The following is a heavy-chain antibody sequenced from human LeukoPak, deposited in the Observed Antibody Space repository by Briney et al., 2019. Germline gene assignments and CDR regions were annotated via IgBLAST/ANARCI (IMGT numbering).Heavy chain of an antibody. CDR2: ITGSGGIT. Sequence: GGSLRLSCAASGFTFSSYAMSWVRQAPGKGLEWVSIITGSGGITYYADSVKGRFTISRDNSKNTLYLQMNSLRAEDTAVYYCAREPARGYSSSSRPLDYWGQGTLVTVSS. J-gene: IGHJ4*02. CDR1: GFTFSSYA. D-gene: IGHD6-6*01. CDR3: AREPARGYSSSSRPLDY. V-gene: IGHV3-23*01.